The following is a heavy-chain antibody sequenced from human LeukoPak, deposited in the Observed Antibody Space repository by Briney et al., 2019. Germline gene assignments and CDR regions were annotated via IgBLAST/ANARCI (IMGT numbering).Heavy chain of an antibody. V-gene: IGHV4-31*03. CDR3: ARDPIVATDDAFDI. D-gene: IGHD5-12*01. Sequence: SETLSLTCTVSGGSISSGGYYWSWIRQHPGKGLEWIGYIYYSGSTYYNPSLKSRVTISVDTSKNQFSLKLSSVTAADTAVYYCARDPIVATDDAFDIWGQGTMVTVSS. J-gene: IGHJ3*02. CDR2: IYYSGST. CDR1: GGSISSGGYY.